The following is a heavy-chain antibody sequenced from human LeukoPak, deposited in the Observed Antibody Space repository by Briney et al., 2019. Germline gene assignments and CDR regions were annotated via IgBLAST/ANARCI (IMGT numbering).Heavy chain of an antibody. D-gene: IGHD3-9*01. Sequence: PGGSLRLSCAASGFTFSNYGMHWVRQAPGKGLEWVTFIRYDGSTKFYADSVKGRFTISRDNAKNSLYLQMNSLRAEDTALYYCAKGTRRDETTGYSDYWGQGTLVTVSS. J-gene: IGHJ4*02. CDR2: IRYDGSTK. CDR1: GFTFSNYG. V-gene: IGHV3-30*02. CDR3: AKGTRRDETTGYSDY.